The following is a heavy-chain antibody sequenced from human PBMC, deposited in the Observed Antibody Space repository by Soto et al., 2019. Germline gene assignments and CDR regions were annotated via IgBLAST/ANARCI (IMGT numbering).Heavy chain of an antibody. CDR1: GFTFSNYG. CDR3: ARDPDGRNDFDY. Sequence: EVQLVESGGGLVQPGGSLTLSCAASGFTFSNYGMIWARQAPGKGLEWVTHINSAAEVISYSDSVRGRFTVSRDDAKNSLYLQMNSLRADDTAIYYCARDPDGRNDFDYWGRGTLVTVSS. CDR2: INSAAEVI. D-gene: IGHD2-15*01. V-gene: IGHV3-48*04. J-gene: IGHJ4*02.